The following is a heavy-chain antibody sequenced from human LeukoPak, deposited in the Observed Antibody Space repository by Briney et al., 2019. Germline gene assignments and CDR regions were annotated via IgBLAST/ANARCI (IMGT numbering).Heavy chain of an antibody. V-gene: IGHV1-2*02. CDR1: GYTFTGYY. J-gene: IGHJ4*02. Sequence: ASVKVSCKASGYTFTGYYMYWIRQAPGQGLEYMGWINPNSGATNYGPRFQGRVTMTRDTSVSTAYMHLSGLRSDDTAVYYCARGKSGYSPWGQGTPVTVSS. CDR2: INPNSGAT. D-gene: IGHD3-22*01. CDR3: ARGKSGYSP.